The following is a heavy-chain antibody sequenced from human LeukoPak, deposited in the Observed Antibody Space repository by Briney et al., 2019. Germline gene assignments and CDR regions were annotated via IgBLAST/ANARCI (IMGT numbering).Heavy chain of an antibody. Sequence: SETLSLTCAVYGGSFSGYYWSWIRQPPGKGLEWIGEINRSGSTNYNPSLKSRVTISVDTSKNQFSLKLSSVTAADTAVYYCARARLYLQWLVLYYYGMDVWGQGTTVTVSS. J-gene: IGHJ6*02. CDR1: GGSFSGYY. CDR3: ARARLYLQWLVLYYYGMDV. V-gene: IGHV4-34*01. D-gene: IGHD6-19*01. CDR2: INRSGST.